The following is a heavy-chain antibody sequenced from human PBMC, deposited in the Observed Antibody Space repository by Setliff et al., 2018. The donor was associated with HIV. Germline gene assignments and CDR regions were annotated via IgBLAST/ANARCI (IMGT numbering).Heavy chain of an antibody. Sequence: KVSCKAPGHTFTSYDINWVRQATGRGLEWMGWMNPNSGNTGYAQKFQGRVTMTRNTSISTAYMELSSLRSEDSAVYYCASSWSRVPYYGLDVWGQGTTVTVSS. J-gene: IGHJ6*02. CDR2: MNPNSGNT. CDR3: ASSWSRVPYYGLDV. V-gene: IGHV1-8*01. D-gene: IGHD6-13*01. CDR1: GHTFTSYD.